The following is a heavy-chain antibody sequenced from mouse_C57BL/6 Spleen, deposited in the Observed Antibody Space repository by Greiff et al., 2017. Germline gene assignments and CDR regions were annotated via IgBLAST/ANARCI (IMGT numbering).Heavy chain of an antibody. V-gene: IGHV1-76*01. CDR2: IYPGSGNT. Sequence: VQLQQSGAELVRPGASVKLSCKASGYTFTDYYINWVKQRPGQGLEWIARIYPGSGNTYYNEKFKGKATLTAEKSSSTAYMQLSSLTSEDSAVYFCARDDGYYFDYWGQGTTLTVSS. J-gene: IGHJ2*01. CDR3: ARDDGYYFDY. D-gene: IGHD2-3*01. CDR1: GYTFTDYY.